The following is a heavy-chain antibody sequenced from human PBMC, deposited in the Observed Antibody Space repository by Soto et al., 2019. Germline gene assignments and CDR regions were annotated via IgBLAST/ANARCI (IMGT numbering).Heavy chain of an antibody. Sequence: QVQLVQSGAEVKKPGASVKVSCKASGYTFTSYGINWVRQAPGQGLEWMGWISAYNGNTHYAQKLQGRVTMTTDTSTSTAHRELRSLGSDDTAVYYCARVQSGYDFAYWGQGTLVTVSS. V-gene: IGHV1-18*01. J-gene: IGHJ4*02. CDR1: GYTFTSYG. CDR3: ARVQSGYDFAY. CDR2: ISAYNGNT. D-gene: IGHD5-12*01.